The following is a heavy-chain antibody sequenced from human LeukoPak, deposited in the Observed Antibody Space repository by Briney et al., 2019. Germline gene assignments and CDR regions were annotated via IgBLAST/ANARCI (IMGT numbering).Heavy chain of an antibody. D-gene: IGHD4-23*01. CDR2: ISSSGTMT. V-gene: IGHV3-48*03. CDR3: ARDRLVNPIYHYYYGMDV. Sequence: PGGSLRLSCAASGFTFSNYGMTWVRHAPGKGLEWLSHISSSGTMTYYADSVKGRFTSSRDDARNSVYLQMNSLSAEDTAVYYCARDRLVNPIYHYYYGMDVWGLGTTVTVSS. CDR1: GFTFSNYG. J-gene: IGHJ6*02.